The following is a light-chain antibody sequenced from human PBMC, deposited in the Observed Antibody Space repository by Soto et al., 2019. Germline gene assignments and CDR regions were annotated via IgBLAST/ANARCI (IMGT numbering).Light chain of an antibody. CDR3: SSYTSRSTPV. J-gene: IGLJ2*01. V-gene: IGLV2-14*01. Sequence: QSVLTQPASVSGSPGQSITIYCTGTSSDVGTYKYVSWYQQLPGKAPKLMIYEVSNRPSGVSNRFSGSKSGNTASLTISELQAEDEADYYCSSYTSRSTPVFGGGTKVTVL. CDR1: SSDVGTYKY. CDR2: EVS.